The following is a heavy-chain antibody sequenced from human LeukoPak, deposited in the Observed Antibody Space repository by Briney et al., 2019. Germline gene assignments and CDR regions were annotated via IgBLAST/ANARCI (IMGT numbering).Heavy chain of an antibody. CDR3: ARERASGYAFDL. J-gene: IGHJ5*02. CDR2: ISSSGSTI. CDR1: GFTFSNYE. Sequence: GGSLRLSCAASGFTFSNYEMHWVRQAPGKGLEWVSYISSSGSTIYYADSVKGRFTISRDNAKNSLYLQMNSLRVEDTAVYYCARERASGYAFDLWGQGTLVTVSS. D-gene: IGHD5-12*01. V-gene: IGHV3-48*03.